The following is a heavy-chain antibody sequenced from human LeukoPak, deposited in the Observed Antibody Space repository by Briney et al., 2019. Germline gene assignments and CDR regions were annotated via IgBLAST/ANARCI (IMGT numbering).Heavy chain of an antibody. CDR2: ISSSSSTI. CDR1: GFTFSSYS. Sequence: GGSLRLSCAASGFTFSSYSMNWVRQAPGKGLEWVSYISSSSSTIYYADSVKGRFTISRDNAKNSLYLQMNSLRAEDTAVYYCGRAENYYYYYGMDVWGQGTTVTVSS. J-gene: IGHJ6*02. V-gene: IGHV3-48*01. CDR3: GRAENYYYYYGMDV.